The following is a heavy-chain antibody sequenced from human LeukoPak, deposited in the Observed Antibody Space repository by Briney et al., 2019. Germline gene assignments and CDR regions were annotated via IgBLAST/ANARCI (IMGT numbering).Heavy chain of an antibody. CDR2: IYSGLST. D-gene: IGHD4-11*01. Sequence: GGSLRLSCACSGFTVSSNYMNWVRQTPGNGLEWVSVIYSGLSTDYADSVKGRFTISRDNSKNTLYLQMNSLRAEDTAVYYCASGETTAFDYWGQGTLVTVSS. J-gene: IGHJ4*02. CDR3: ASGETTAFDY. CDR1: GFTVSSNY. V-gene: IGHV3-66*01.